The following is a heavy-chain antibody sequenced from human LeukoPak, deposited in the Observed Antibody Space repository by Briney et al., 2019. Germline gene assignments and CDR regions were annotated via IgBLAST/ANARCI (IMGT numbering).Heavy chain of an antibody. CDR1: GGSFSGYY. CDR2: INHSGST. D-gene: IGHD3-10*01. J-gene: IGHJ6*03. Sequence: PSETLSLTCAVYGGSFSGYYWSWIRQPPGKGLEWIGEINHSGSTNYNPSLKSRVTISVDTSKNQFSLKLSSVTAADTAVYYCARGLGPPSRYYYGSGDYMDVWGKGTTVTVSS. V-gene: IGHV4-34*01. CDR3: ARGLGPPSRYYYGSGDYMDV.